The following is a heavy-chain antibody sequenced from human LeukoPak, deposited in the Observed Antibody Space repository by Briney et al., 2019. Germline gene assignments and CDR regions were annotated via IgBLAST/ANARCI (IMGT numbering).Heavy chain of an antibody. Sequence: GGSLRLSCAAAGFTFSSYEMNWVRQAPGKGLEWVSYISSSGSTIYYAESVKGRFTISRDNAKNSLYLQMNSLRAEDTAVYYCARDPDYGDYGPEVDYWGQGTLVTVSS. CDR2: ISSSGSTI. CDR1: GFTFSSYE. V-gene: IGHV3-48*03. CDR3: ARDPDYGDYGPEVDY. J-gene: IGHJ4*02. D-gene: IGHD4-17*01.